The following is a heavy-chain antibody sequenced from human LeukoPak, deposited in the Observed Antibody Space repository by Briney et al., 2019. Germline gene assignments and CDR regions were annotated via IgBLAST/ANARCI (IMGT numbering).Heavy chain of an antibody. D-gene: IGHD5-12*01. CDR3: AKDQHGYDKPIDY. J-gene: IGHJ4*02. CDR2: ISGSGSST. CDR1: GFTFNIYA. Sequence: PGGSLRLSCAASGFTFNIYAMNWVRQASGKGLEWVSTISGSGSSTYYADSVKGRFTISRDNSKNTLYLQMNSLRAEDTAVYFCAKDQHGYDKPIDYWGQGTQVTVSS. V-gene: IGHV3-23*01.